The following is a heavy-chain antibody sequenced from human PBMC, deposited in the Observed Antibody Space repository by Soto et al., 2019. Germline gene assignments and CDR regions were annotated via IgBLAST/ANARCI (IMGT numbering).Heavy chain of an antibody. CDR2: ISTLHGNT. D-gene: IGHD1-26*01. CDR3: ARDPHLSYWRTIDS. Sequence: QVHLEQSGAEVKKPGASVKVSCKASGYTFTHQGISWVRQAPGQGLEWVGWISTLHGNTDYAQKFQGRVTLSTDTSTSTAYMELKSLSSDDTSGYYCARDPHLSYWRTIDSWGQGPLVTVSS. CDR1: GYTFTHQG. V-gene: IGHV1-18*01. J-gene: IGHJ4*02.